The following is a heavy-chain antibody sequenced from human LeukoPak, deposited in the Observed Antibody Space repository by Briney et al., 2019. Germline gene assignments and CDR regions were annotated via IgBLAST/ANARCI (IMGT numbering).Heavy chain of an antibody. V-gene: IGHV3-30*03. D-gene: IGHD4-23*01. CDR1: GFTFSDYG. CDR2: VSHDETKK. J-gene: IGHJ4*02. CDR3: ERDWGRGNSYYFVY. Sequence: GTSLRLSCAASGFTFSDYGMHWVRLAPGKGLECVAVVSHDETKKNYGESVKGRFTISRDNSANLVYLQMDSLTIEDTAVYFCERDWGRGNSYYFVYWGQGTLVTVSS.